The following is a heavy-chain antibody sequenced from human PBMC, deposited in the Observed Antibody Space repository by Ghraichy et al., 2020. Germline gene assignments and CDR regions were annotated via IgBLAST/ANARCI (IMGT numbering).Heavy chain of an antibody. CDR1: GFTFSSYA. Sequence: GESLNISCAASGFTFSSYAMSWVRQAPGEGLEWVSTISGSGGSTYYADSVKGRFTISRDNSKNTVYLQMSSLRTEDTAVYYCVKTGHSGNHYVYFQHWGQGTLVTVSS. D-gene: IGHD1-26*01. CDR3: VKTGHSGNHYVYFQH. CDR2: ISGSGGST. V-gene: IGHV3-23*01. J-gene: IGHJ1*01.